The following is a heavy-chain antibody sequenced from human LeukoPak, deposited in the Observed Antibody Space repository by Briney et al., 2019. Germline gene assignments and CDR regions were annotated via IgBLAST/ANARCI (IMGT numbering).Heavy chain of an antibody. Sequence: SETLSLTCAVSGNSISSGYYWGWIRQPPGKGLEWIGSIYHSGSTYYNPSLKSRVTISVDTSKNQFSLKLNSVTAADTAVYYCARYNYYDSTFDYWGQGTLVTVSS. CDR1: GNSISSGYY. D-gene: IGHD3-22*01. V-gene: IGHV4-38-2*01. CDR2: IYHSGST. CDR3: ARYNYYDSTFDY. J-gene: IGHJ4*02.